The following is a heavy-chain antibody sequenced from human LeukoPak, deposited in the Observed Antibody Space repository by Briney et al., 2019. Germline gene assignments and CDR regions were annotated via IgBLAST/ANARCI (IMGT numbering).Heavy chain of an antibody. J-gene: IGHJ4*02. CDR1: GGSFSGYY. D-gene: IGHD3-22*01. CDR2: INHSGST. V-gene: IGHV4-34*01. Sequence: SETLSLACAVYGGSFSGYYWSWIRQPPGKGLEWIGEINHSGSTNYNPSLKSRVTISVDTSKNQFSLKLSSVTAADTAVYFCARGPRLYYYDSSGYYYYWGQGTLVTVSS. CDR3: ARGPRLYYYDSSGYYYY.